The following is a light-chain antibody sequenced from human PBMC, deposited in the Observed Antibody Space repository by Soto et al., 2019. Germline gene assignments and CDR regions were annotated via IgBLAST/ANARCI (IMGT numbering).Light chain of an antibody. J-gene: IGKJ4*01. V-gene: IGKV1-39*01. CDR2: AAS. CDR1: QSISSY. CDR3: QQSYRPPLT. Sequence: DIQTTQSPHSLSASVGDRITITCRASQSISSYLNWYQQKPGKAPKVLIYAASSLQSGVPSRFSCSRSGTDFTLTIRSLQPEDFATYDCQQSYRPPLTFGGGTTVEIK.